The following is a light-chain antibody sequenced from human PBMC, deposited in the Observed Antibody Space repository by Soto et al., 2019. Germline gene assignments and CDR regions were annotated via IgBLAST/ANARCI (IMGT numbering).Light chain of an antibody. CDR1: QSVRSSY. Sequence: EIVLTQSPGTLSLPPGERATLSCRASQSVRSSYLAWYQQKFGQAPRLLIYGASSRATGIPDRFSGSGSGTDFTLTISRLEPEDVGVYYCRQYGSSSWTFGQGTKVDIK. CDR2: GAS. CDR3: RQYGSSSWT. J-gene: IGKJ1*01. V-gene: IGKV3-20*01.